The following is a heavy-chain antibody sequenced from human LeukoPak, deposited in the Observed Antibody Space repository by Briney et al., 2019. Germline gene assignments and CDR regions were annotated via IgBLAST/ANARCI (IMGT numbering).Heavy chain of an antibody. CDR1: GGSISDYY. J-gene: IGHJ4*02. V-gene: IGHV4-59*08. CDR3: ARQTGYLAY. D-gene: IGHD3-9*01. CDR2: IYYSVST. Sequence: SETLSLTCTVSGGSISDYYWSWIRQPPGKGLEWIGHIYYSVSTNYNPSLKSRVTISVDTSKNQFSLKLSSVTAADTAVYFCARQTGYLAYWGQGTLVTVSS.